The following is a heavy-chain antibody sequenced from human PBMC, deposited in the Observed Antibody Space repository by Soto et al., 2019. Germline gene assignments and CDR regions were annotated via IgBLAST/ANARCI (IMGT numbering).Heavy chain of an antibody. D-gene: IGHD6-13*01. CDR3: ARGGAVVVPALGYSSSWPQDY. CDR2: ISAYNGNT. Sequence: ASVKVSCKASGYTFTSYGISWVRQAPGQGLEWMRWISAYNGNTNYAQKLQGRVTMTTDTSTSTAYMELRSLRSDDTAVYYCARGGAVVVPALGYSSSWPQDYWGQGTLVTVSS. V-gene: IGHV1-18*04. CDR1: GYTFTSYG. J-gene: IGHJ4*02.